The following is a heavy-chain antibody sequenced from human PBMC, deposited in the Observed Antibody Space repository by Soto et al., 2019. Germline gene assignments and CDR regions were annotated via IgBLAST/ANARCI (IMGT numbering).Heavy chain of an antibody. CDR3: ARLGSSSCSPGFYYGMDV. CDR2: IYPGDSDT. CDR1: GYSFTSYW. D-gene: IGHD6-13*01. J-gene: IGHJ6*02. Sequence: PGESLKISCKGSGYSFTSYWIGWVRQMPGKGLEWMGIIYPGDSDTRYSPSFQGQVTISADKSISTAYLQWSSLKASDTAMYYCARLGSSSCSPGFYYGMDVWGQGTTVTVSS. V-gene: IGHV5-51*01.